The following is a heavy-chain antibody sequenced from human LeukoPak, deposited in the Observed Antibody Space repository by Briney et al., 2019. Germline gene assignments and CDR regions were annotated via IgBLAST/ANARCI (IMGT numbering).Heavy chain of an antibody. J-gene: IGHJ4*02. V-gene: IGHV4-59*01. CDR2: IYYSGST. CDR1: GGSISSYY. Sequence: SETLSLTCSVSGGSISSYYWSWIRQPPGKGLEWIGYIYYSGSTNYNPSLKSRVTISVDTSKNQFSLRLSSVTAADTAVYYCARGGPGISATDFSRGKIDYWGQGTLVTVSS. CDR3: ARGGPGISATDFSRGKIDY. D-gene: IGHD3-3*01.